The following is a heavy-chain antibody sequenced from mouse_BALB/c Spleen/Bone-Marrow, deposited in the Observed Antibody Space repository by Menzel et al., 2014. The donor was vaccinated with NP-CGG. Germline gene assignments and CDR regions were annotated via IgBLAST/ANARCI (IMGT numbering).Heavy chain of an antibody. D-gene: IGHD4-1*01. Sequence: VHAKQSGPALAKPTASVTVTCKASGYAFTYYNKNWVKHSHGKSLVWIGYIDPYSGGTNYNQTLRGKDTLTVDKSSSTAYMHLKSLTSENSAVYYCSIGKLAYLDYLVQGTTLTVSS. V-gene: IGHV1S135*01. J-gene: IGHJ2*01. CDR1: GYAFTYYN. CDR2: IDPYSGGT. CDR3: SIGKLAYLDY.